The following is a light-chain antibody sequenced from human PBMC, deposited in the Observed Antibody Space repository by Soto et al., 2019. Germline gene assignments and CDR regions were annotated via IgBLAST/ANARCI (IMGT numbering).Light chain of an antibody. CDR3: QQYNNFWT. CDR2: GAS. J-gene: IGKJ1*01. CDR1: QSVSSN. V-gene: IGKV3-15*01. Sequence: EIVMTQSPATLSVSPGGRATLSCRASQSVSSNLAWYQHKPGQAPRLLIYGASTRATGIPARFSGSGSGTEFTLTISSLQSEDFAFYYCQQYNNFWTFGQGTKVDIK.